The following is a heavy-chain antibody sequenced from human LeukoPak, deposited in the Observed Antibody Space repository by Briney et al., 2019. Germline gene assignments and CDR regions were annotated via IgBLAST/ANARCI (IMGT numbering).Heavy chain of an antibody. CDR1: GFTFSSYT. CDR2: RYSGGRT. J-gene: IGHJ4*02. CDR3: ARGTCSGGTCYSLYY. Sequence: GGSLRLSYAASGFTFSSYTMNWGRQAPGKGLGSLSVRYSGGRTYHADTVKGRSTMSRDTSKKTMYLQMNNLRAEDTAAYYCARGTCSGGTCYSLYYWGQGTLVTVSS. V-gene: IGHV3-66*01. D-gene: IGHD2-15*01.